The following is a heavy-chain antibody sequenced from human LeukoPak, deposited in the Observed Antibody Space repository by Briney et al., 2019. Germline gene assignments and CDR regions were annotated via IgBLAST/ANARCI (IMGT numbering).Heavy chain of an antibody. Sequence: GASVKVSCKASGYTFTTYNINWGRQAPGNGLELMGSFDPEDGETIYAQKFQGRLTMTEDTSTDTAYMELSSLRSDDTAVYYTARAVTSSTGYYKATTSGLWGQRTMVTVSS. CDR2: FDPEDGET. J-gene: IGHJ3*01. CDR3: ARAVTSSTGYYKATTSGL. V-gene: IGHV1-24*01. D-gene: IGHD3-9*01. CDR1: GYTFTTYN.